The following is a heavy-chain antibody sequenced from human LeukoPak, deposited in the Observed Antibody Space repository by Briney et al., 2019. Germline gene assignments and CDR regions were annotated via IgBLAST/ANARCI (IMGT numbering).Heavy chain of an antibody. D-gene: IGHD4-23*01. V-gene: IGHV4-39*01. CDR2: IYYSGST. J-gene: IGHJ3*02. CDR1: GGSISSSSYY. CDR3: ASGGNSFFGDFDI. Sequence: SETLSLTCTVSGGSISSSSYYWGWIRQPPGKGLEWIGSIYYSGSTYYNPSLKSRVTISVDTSKNQFSPKLSSVTAADMDVYYCASGGNSFFGDFDIWGQGTMVTVSS.